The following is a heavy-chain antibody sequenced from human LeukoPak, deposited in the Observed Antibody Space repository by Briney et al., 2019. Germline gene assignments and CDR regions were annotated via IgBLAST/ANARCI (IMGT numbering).Heavy chain of an antibody. Sequence: GGSLRLSXAASGFTVSSNYMSWVGQAPGKGLEWVSAISGSGGSTYYADSVKGRFTISRDNSKNTLYLQMNSLRAEDTAVYYCAKASGAYVDDPWGQGTLVTVSS. J-gene: IGHJ5*02. CDR3: AKASGAYVDDP. CDR1: GFTVSSNY. V-gene: IGHV3-23*01. CDR2: ISGSGGST. D-gene: IGHD5-12*01.